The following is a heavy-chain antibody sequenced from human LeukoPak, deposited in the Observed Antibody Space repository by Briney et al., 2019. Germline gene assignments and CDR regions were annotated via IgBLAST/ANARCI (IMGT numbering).Heavy chain of an antibody. D-gene: IGHD6-19*01. J-gene: IGHJ2*01. V-gene: IGHV4-61*01. CDR2: IYYSGST. CDR3: ARVAGSWYFDL. CDR1: GGSVSSGSYY. Sequence: PSETLSLTCTVSGGSVSSGSYYWSWIRQPPGKGLEWIGYIYYSGSTNYNPSLKSRVTISVDTSKNQFSLKLSSVTAADTAVYYCARVAGSWYFDLWGRGTLVTVSS.